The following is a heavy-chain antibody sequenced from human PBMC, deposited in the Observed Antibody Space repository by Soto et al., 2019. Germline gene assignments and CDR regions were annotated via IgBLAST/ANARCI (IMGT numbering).Heavy chain of an antibody. D-gene: IGHD3-9*01. CDR2: ISAYNGNT. CDR3: ALEYFGMAYYGMDV. V-gene: IGHV1-18*01. J-gene: IGHJ6*02. Sequence: ASVKVSCKASGYTFTSYGISWVRQAPGQGLEWMGWISAYNGNTNYAQKLQGRVTMTTDTSTSTAYMELRSLRSDDTAVYYCALEYFGMAYYGMDVWGQGTTVTVSS. CDR1: GYTFTSYG.